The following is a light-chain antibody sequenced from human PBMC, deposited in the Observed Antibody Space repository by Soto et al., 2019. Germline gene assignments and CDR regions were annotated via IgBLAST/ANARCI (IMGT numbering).Light chain of an antibody. CDR3: QQYGSSPRT. V-gene: IGKV3-20*01. Sequence: EIVMTQSPVTLSASPGERVTLSCRASQSVSSSYLAWYQQKPGQAPRLLIYDASNKAAGIPDRFSGSGSGTDFTLTISRLEPEDLAVYYCQQYGSSPRTFGRGTKVDIK. CDR2: DAS. CDR1: QSVSSSY. J-gene: IGKJ1*01.